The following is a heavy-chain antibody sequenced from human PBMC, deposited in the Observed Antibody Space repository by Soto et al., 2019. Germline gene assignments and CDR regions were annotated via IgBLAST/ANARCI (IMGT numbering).Heavy chain of an antibody. V-gene: IGHV4-39*01. Sequence: SETLSVTCTVSGASISTSDYYWGWIRQSPGKGLEWIGQIFYTGTAYYNPSLKGRATLSVDTSKNQFTLRLESVTAAETAVYYCARQGSLRGDDSWGQGTLVTVSS. J-gene: IGHJ4*02. CDR3: ARQGSLRGDDS. CDR2: IFYTGTA. CDR1: GASISTSDYY. D-gene: IGHD2-21*01.